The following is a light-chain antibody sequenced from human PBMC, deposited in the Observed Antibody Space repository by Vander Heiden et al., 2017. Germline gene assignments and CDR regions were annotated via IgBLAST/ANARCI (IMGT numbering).Light chain of an antibody. CDR3: QQDYSPHT. CDR2: WAS. Sequence: DIVMTQSPDSLAVSLGERATINCKSSQSVLYTSNNKNYLAWYQQKPGQPPKLLIYWASTRESGVPDRFSGSGSGTDFTLTISSLQAEDVAVYYCQQDYSPHTFGGGTKVEIK. J-gene: IGKJ4*01. V-gene: IGKV4-1*01. CDR1: QSVLYTSNNKNY.